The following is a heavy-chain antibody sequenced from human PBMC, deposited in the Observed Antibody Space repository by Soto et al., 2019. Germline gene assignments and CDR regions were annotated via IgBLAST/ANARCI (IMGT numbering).Heavy chain of an antibody. V-gene: IGHV1-8*01. J-gene: IGHJ4*01. CDR2: INPDSGNI. CDR3: ARGPASGSNYRLDY. Sequence: AASVKVSCKASGNTFTSYDINWVRQATGRGLEWMGWINPDSGNIGYAQKFQGRVTMTRDTAIRTAYMEVSRLRSDDTAVYYCARGPASGSNYRLDYWGQGTLVAVSS. CDR1: GNTFTSYD. D-gene: IGHD3-10*01.